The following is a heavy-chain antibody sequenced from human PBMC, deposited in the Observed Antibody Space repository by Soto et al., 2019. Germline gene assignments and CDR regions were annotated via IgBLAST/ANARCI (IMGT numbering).Heavy chain of an antibody. D-gene: IGHD3-10*01. Sequence: QVQLQESGPGLVKPSGTLSLTCAVSGGSISSSNWWSWVRQPPGKGLEWIGEIYHSGSTNYNPSLKSRDTISVDKSKNQFSLKLSSVTAADTAVYYCARGSIGWLGEFHAFDIWGQGTMVTVSS. CDR2: IYHSGST. CDR1: GGSISSSNW. CDR3: ARGSIGWLGEFHAFDI. J-gene: IGHJ3*02. V-gene: IGHV4-4*02.